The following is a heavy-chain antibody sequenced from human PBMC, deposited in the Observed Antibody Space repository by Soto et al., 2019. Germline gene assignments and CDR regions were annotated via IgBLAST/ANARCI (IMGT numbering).Heavy chain of an antibody. D-gene: IGHD1-1*01. J-gene: IGHJ4*02. CDR1: GFTFSSYD. CDR2: IIHTGDNT. V-gene: IGHV3-23*01. CDR3: ARGTSIAY. Sequence: EVQLLESGGGLVQPGGSLRLSCADCGFTFSSYDMTWVRQAPGKGLEWVSTIIHTGDNTYYADSVKGRFTISRDNSKNTLYLQMSRLRAEDTALYYCARGTSIAYWGQGTLVTVSS.